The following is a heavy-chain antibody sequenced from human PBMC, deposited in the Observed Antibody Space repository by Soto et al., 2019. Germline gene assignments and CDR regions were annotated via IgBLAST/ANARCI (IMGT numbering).Heavy chain of an antibody. J-gene: IGHJ4*02. D-gene: IGHD1-26*01. V-gene: IGHV1-3*01. CDR2: INAGNGNT. CDR1: GYTFTSYS. CDR3: ARAGRGSYYIY. Sequence: ASVKVSCKASGYTFTSYSMHWVRQAPGQRLEWMGWINAGNGNTKYSQKFQGRVTITRDTSASTAYMELSSLRSEDTAVYYCARAGRGSYYIYWGQGTLVTVSS.